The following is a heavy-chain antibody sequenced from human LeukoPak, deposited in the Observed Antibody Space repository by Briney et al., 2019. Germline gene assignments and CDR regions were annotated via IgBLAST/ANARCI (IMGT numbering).Heavy chain of an antibody. V-gene: IGHV3-48*01. CDR2: ISSSSSSI. D-gene: IGHD3-10*01. J-gene: IGHJ5*02. CDR3: ARSYWEKNGWFDP. CDR1: GVTFSTYS. Sequence: PGGSLRLSCAASGVTFSTYSMNWVRQAPGKGLEWVSYISSSSSSIYYADSVKGRFTISRDNAKNSLYLQMNSLRVEDTAVYYCARSYWEKNGWFDPWRQGTLVPVSS.